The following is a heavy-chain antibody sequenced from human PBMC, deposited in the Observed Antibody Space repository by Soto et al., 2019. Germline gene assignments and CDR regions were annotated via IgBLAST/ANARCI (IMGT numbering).Heavy chain of an antibody. V-gene: IGHV3-11*01. D-gene: IGHD2-15*01. J-gene: IGHJ6*03. CDR1: GFTFSDYY. Sequence: QVQLVESGGGLVKPGGSLRLSCAASGFTFSDYYMSWIRQAPGKGLEWVSYISGSGSTIYYADSVKGRFTISRDNAKKSLHLQMNSLRAEDTAVYYCASGVAASHFYYYYMDVWGKGTTVTVSS. CDR3: ASGVAASHFYYYYMDV. CDR2: ISGSGSTI.